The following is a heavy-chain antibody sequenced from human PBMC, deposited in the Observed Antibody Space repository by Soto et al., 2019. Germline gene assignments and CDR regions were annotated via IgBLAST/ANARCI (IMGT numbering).Heavy chain of an antibody. Sequence: QLQLQESGPGLVKPSETLSLTCTVSGGSISSSSYYWGWIRQPPGKGLEWIGSIYYSGSTYYNPSLKSRVTISVDTSKNQFSLKLSSVTAADTAVYYCARAYSSSSTATITRYFDYWGQGTLVTVSS. V-gene: IGHV4-39*01. CDR3: ARAYSSSSTATITRYFDY. J-gene: IGHJ4*02. D-gene: IGHD6-6*01. CDR2: IYYSGST. CDR1: GGSISSSSYY.